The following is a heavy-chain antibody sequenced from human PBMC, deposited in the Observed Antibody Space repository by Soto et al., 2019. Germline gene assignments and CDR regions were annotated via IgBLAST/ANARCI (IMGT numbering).Heavy chain of an antibody. J-gene: IGHJ3*01. V-gene: IGHV2-5*02. Sequence: SGPTLVNPTQTLTLTCTFSGFSLSANGVGVAWIRQPPGQALEWLALIYWDDDKRYRTSLRSRLTITKDTSKNQVVLTMTNMDPVDTGTYYCAHAYGGTSWPNDAFDVWGQGTVVTVSS. CDR2: IYWDDDK. CDR3: AHAYGGTSWPNDAFDV. CDR1: GFSLSANGVG. D-gene: IGHD2-2*01.